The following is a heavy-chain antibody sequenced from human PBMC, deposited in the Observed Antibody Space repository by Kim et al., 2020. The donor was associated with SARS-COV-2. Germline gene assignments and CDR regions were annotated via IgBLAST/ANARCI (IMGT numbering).Heavy chain of an antibody. V-gene: IGHV1-46*01. CDR3: ARDPNCAGGSCYYYPDY. CDR1: GYTFTSRY. J-gene: IGHJ4*02. D-gene: IGHD2-15*01. CDR2: INPRGGGT. Sequence: ASVKVSCKASGYTFTSRYIHWVRQAPGQGLAWMGVINPRGGGTTYAQKFQGRVTMTSDTSTSTVYMDLSSLRSEDTAVYYCARDPNCAGGSCYYYPDYWGQGTLVTVSS.